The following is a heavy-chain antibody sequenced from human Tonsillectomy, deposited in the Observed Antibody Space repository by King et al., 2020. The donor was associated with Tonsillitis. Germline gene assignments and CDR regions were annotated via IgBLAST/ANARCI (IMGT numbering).Heavy chain of an antibody. CDR2: INFFNLNA. CDR3: ARVGFYYDSTDLYGYYFDY. V-gene: IGHV1-18*01. Sequence: VQLVESGAEVKKPGASVKVSCKASGYTFTNFGVSWVRQAPGQGLEWMGWINFFNLNAAYAQNLQGRVTMTTDTSTSTAYMELRSLRSDDTAVYYCARVGFYYDSTDLYGYYFDYWGQGTLVTVSS. J-gene: IGHJ4*02. D-gene: IGHD3-22*01. CDR1: GYTFTNFG.